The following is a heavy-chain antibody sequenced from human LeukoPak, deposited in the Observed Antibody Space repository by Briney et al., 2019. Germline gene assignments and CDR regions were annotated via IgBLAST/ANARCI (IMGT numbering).Heavy chain of an antibody. Sequence: ARSLCLSCAASGFTFDAYGMSWVRHAPGKGLEWVSGINRNGGSTGYADSVKGRIAISRDNAKNYLYLQMNSLRAEDTALYYCARHGSTSAKVYYYYMDVWGKGTTVTVSS. CDR1: GFTFDAYG. V-gene: IGHV3-20*04. J-gene: IGHJ6*03. CDR2: INRNGGST. D-gene: IGHD2-2*01. CDR3: ARHGSTSAKVYYYYMDV.